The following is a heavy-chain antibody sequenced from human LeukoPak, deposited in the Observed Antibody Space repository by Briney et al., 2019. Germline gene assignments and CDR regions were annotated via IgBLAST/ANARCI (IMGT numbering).Heavy chain of an antibody. Sequence: GGSLRLSCAASGFTFSSYAMHWVRQAPGKGLEWVAVISYDGSNKYYADSVKGRFTISRDNAKNSLYLQMNSLRAEDTAVYYCARAQTTGYMDVWGKGTTVTISS. J-gene: IGHJ6*03. CDR3: ARAQTTGYMDV. CDR1: GFTFSSYA. CDR2: ISYDGSNK. D-gene: IGHD4-17*01. V-gene: IGHV3-30*04.